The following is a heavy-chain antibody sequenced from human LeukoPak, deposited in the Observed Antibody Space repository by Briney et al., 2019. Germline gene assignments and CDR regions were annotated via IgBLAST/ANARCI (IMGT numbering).Heavy chain of an antibody. D-gene: IGHD3-16*02. J-gene: IGHJ4*02. CDR1: GYTFTGYY. V-gene: IGHV1-2*02. CDR3: AREGYDYVWGSYRQHDY. Sequence: ASVKVSCKASGYTFTGYYMHWVRQAPGQGLEWMGWINPNSGGTNYAQKFQGRVTMTTDTSTSTAYMELRSLRSDDTAVYYCAREGYDYVWGSYRQHDYWGQGTLVTVSS. CDR2: INPNSGGT.